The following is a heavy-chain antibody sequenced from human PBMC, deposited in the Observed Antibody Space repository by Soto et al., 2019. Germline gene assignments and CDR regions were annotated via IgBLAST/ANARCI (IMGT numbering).Heavy chain of an antibody. D-gene: IGHD2-2*01. Sequence: GGSLRLSCAASGFTVSSNYMSWVRQAPGKGLEWVSVIYSGGSTYYADSVKGRFTISRDNSKNTLYLQMNSLRAEDTAVYYCARSYCSSTSCPPPGGYYFDYWGQGTLVTVSS. J-gene: IGHJ4*02. CDR1: GFTVSSNY. CDR3: ARSYCSSTSCPPPGGYYFDY. CDR2: IYSGGST. V-gene: IGHV3-66*01.